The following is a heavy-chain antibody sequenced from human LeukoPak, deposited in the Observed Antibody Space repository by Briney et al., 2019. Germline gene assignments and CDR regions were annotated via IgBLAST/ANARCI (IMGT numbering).Heavy chain of an antibody. CDR1: GYTFTSYY. D-gene: IGHD1-26*01. J-gene: IGHJ5*02. CDR3: ASMGVVGATTGGWFDP. CDR2: INPSGGST. Sequence: GASVKVSCKASGYTFTSYYMHWVRQAPGQGLEWMGIINPSGGSTSYAQKFQGRVTMTGDTSTSTVYMELSSLRSEDTAVYYCASMGVVGATTGGWFDPWGQGTLVTVSS. V-gene: IGHV1-46*01.